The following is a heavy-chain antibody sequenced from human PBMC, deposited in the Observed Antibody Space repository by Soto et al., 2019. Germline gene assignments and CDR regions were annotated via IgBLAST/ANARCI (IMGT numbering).Heavy chain of an antibody. CDR1: GGSISSGGYS. D-gene: IGHD4-17*01. V-gene: IGHV4-30-2*01. Sequence: QLQLQESGSGLVKPSQTLSLTCAVSGGSISSGGYSWSWIRQPPGKGLEWIGYIYHSGSPYYNPSLNRRVTISVDMYKKQFSLKLSSVTAADTAVYYCARGMTTVTTLDYWGQGTLVTVSS. CDR2: IYHSGSP. CDR3: ARGMTTVTTLDY. J-gene: IGHJ4*02.